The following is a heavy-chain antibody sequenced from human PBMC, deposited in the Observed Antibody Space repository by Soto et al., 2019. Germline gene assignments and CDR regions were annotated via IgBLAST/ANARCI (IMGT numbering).Heavy chain of an antibody. J-gene: IGHJ6*02. D-gene: IGHD3-22*01. CDR3: ARDREYYDSSGSSRMDV. V-gene: IGHV4-31*03. Sequence: KPSETLSLTCTVSGGSISSGGYYWSWIRQHPGKGLEWIGYIYYSGSTYYNPSLKSRVTISVDTSKNQFSLKLSSVTAADTAVYYCARDREYYDSSGSSRMDVWGQGTTVTVSS. CDR2: IYYSGST. CDR1: GGSISSGGYY.